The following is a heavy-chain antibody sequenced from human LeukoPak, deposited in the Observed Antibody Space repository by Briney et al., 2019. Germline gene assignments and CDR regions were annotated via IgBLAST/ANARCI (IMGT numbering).Heavy chain of an antibody. V-gene: IGHV1-18*01. CDR1: GYTFTSYD. Sequence: ASVKVSCNASGYTFTSYDISWVRQAPGQGLEWMGWISAYNGNTNYAQKLQGRVTMTTDTSTSTAYMELRSLRSDDTAVYYCARVRSPPRAMIVVVIDYWGQGTLVTVSS. J-gene: IGHJ4*02. D-gene: IGHD3-22*01. CDR2: ISAYNGNT. CDR3: ARVRSPPRAMIVVVIDY.